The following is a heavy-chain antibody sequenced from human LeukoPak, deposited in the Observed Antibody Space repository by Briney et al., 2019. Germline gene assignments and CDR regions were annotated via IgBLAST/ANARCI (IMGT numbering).Heavy chain of an antibody. CDR3: AREVAAAGTYDY. D-gene: IGHD6-13*01. J-gene: IGHJ4*02. Sequence: SQTLSLTCTVSGGSISSGGYDWGWLRQHPGKGLEWIGYIYYSGSTYYNPSLKSRFTISVDTSKNQFSLKLSSVTAADTAVYYCAREVAAAGTYDYWGQGTLVTVSS. CDR1: GGSISSGGYD. CDR2: IYYSGST. V-gene: IGHV4-31*03.